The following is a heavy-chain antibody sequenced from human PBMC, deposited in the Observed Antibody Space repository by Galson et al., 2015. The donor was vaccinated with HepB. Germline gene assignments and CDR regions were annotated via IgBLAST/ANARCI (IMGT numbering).Heavy chain of an antibody. Sequence: SLRLSCAASGFTFSTYSMNWVRQAPGKGLEWVSAIWYDGSNKYYADSVKGRFTISRDNSKNTLFLQMNSLRAEDTAVYYCARPEGGGDPCCSFDHWGQGTLVTVSS. V-gene: IGHV3-33*08. CDR2: IWYDGSNK. CDR3: ARPEGGGDPCCSFDH. J-gene: IGHJ5*02. CDR1: GFTFSTYS. D-gene: IGHD2-15*01.